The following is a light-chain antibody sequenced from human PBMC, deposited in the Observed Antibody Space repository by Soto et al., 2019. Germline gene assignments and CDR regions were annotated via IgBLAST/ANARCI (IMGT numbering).Light chain of an antibody. J-gene: IGLJ1*01. V-gene: IGLV2-14*03. CDR3: SSYASSSTLDV. CDR1: SSDVGDYNY. Sequence: QSVLTQPASVSGSPGQSITISCTGTSSDVGDYNYVSWFQQHPGKAPKLMIYDVSNRPSGVSNCFSGSKSGNTASLTISGPQAEDEADYYCSSYASSSTLDVFGTGTKVTVL. CDR2: DVS.